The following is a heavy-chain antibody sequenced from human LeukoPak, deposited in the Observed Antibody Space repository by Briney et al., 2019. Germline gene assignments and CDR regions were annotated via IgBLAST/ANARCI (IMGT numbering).Heavy chain of an antibody. J-gene: IGHJ4*02. CDR2: ISGSGGST. Sequence: GGSLRLSCAASGFTFSSYAMSWVRQAPGKGLEWVSTISGSGGSTFYADSVRGRFTISRDNSKNTVYLQMNSLRAEDTAVYYCAKSHAHDYDDFSDYWGQGTLVIVSS. CDR1: GFTFSSYA. V-gene: IGHV3-23*01. CDR3: AKSHAHDYDDFSDY. D-gene: IGHD4-17*01.